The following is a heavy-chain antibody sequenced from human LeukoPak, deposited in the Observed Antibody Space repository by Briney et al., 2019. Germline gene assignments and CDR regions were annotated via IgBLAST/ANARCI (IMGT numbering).Heavy chain of an antibody. V-gene: IGHV3-23*01. J-gene: IGHJ4*02. Sequence: GGSLRLSCAASGFTFSSYTMSWVRQAPGKGLEWDSAISGSGGSTYYADSVKGRFTISRDNSKNTLYLQMNSLRAEDTAVYYCAKAGTGYSSGPSHFDYWGQGTLVTVSS. D-gene: IGHD6-19*01. CDR1: GFTFSSYT. CDR2: ISGSGGST. CDR3: AKAGTGYSSGPSHFDY.